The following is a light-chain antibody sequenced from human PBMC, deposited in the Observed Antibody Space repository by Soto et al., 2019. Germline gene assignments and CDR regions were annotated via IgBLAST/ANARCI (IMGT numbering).Light chain of an antibody. CDR2: GAS. J-gene: IGKJ1*01. CDR3: QQLDSYPRT. CDR1: QVISNY. Sequence: IQLTQSPSSLSASVGDRVTITCRASQVISNYLAWYQQKPGKAPKLLIYGASTLQSGVPSRFSGRGSGTEFTLTISSLQPEDFGTYYCQQLDSYPRTFGQGTKVEIK. V-gene: IGKV1-9*01.